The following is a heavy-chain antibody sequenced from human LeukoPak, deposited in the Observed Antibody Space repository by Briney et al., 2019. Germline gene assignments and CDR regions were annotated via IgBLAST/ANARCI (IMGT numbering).Heavy chain of an antibody. D-gene: IGHD2-2*01. Sequence: ASVKVSCKASGYTFTSYGISWVRQAPGQGLEWMGWISAYNGNTNYAQKLQGRVTMTTDTSTSTAYMELSSLRSEDTAVYYCARDPAAIVVVPAAYNWFDPWGQGTLVTVSS. CDR3: ARDPAAIVVVPAAYNWFDP. CDR1: GYTFTSYG. CDR2: ISAYNGNT. J-gene: IGHJ5*02. V-gene: IGHV1-18*01.